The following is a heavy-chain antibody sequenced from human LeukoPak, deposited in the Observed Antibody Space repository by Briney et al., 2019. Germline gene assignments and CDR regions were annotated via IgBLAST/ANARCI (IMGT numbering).Heavy chain of an antibody. CDR1: GFTFSSYG. CDR2: ISYDGSNK. V-gene: IGHV3-30*18. Sequence: PGGSLRLSCAASGFTFSSYGMHWVRQAPGKGLEWVAVISYDGSNKYYADSVKGRFTISRDNSKNTLYLQMNSLRAEDTAVYYCAKGHSSTSGWYTYYYYGMDVWGQGTTVTVSS. J-gene: IGHJ6*02. CDR3: AKGHSSTSGWYTYYYYGMDV. D-gene: IGHD6-19*01.